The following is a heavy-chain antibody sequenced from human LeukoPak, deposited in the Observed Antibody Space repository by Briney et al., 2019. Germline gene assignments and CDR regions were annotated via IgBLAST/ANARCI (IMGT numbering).Heavy chain of an antibody. J-gene: IGHJ4*02. D-gene: IGHD2-2*01. CDR1: GFTFSSYG. CDR2: ISYDGSNK. CDR3: AKSRGVVPAAPLGY. Sequence: GTSLRLSCAASGFTFSSYGMHWVRQAPGKGLEWVAVISYDGSNKYYADSVKGRFTISRDNSKNTLYLQMNSLRAEDTAVYYCAKSRGVVPAAPLGYWGQGTLVTVSS. V-gene: IGHV3-30*18.